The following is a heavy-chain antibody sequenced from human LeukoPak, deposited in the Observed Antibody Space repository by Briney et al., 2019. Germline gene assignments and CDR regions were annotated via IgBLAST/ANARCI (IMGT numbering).Heavy chain of an antibody. J-gene: IGHJ6*03. D-gene: IGHD2-2*02. CDR1: GYTFTTYG. Sequence: ASVKVSCKASGYTFTTYGISWVRQAPGQGLEWMGWISAYNGHTNYAQKLQGRVTMTTDASATTAYMELRSLRSDDTAVYYCVRDGHRLYDYYYYYMDVWGKGTTVTVSS. CDR2: ISAYNGHT. CDR3: VRDGHRLYDYYYYYMDV. V-gene: IGHV1-18*01.